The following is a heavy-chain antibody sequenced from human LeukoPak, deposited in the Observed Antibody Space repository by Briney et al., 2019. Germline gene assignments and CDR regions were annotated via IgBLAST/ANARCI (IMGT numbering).Heavy chain of an antibody. CDR2: INSDGSST. J-gene: IGHJ4*02. V-gene: IGHV3-74*01. CDR1: GFTFSSYW. D-gene: IGHD3-22*01. CDR3: ARGDYYDSSGYYHYFDY. Sequence: GGSPRLSCAASGFTFSSYWMHWVRQAPGKGLVWVSRINSDGSSTSYADSVKGRFTISRDNAKNTLYLQMNSLRAEDTAVYYCARGDYYDSSGYYHYFDYWGQGTLVTVSS.